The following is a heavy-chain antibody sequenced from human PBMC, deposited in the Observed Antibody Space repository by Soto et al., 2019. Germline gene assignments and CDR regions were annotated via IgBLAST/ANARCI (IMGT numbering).Heavy chain of an antibody. D-gene: IGHD1-26*01. CDR2: LVPMFRTA. CDR1: GGTFSDSA. Sequence: QVHLVQSGAEVKKPGSSVKVSCKTSGGTFSDSAINWLRQTPGQGLEWMGGLVPMFRTANYAPNLQGRVSITADESTSTVFMALSSLTFEDTAVYCCARGLGGSYFPFDFWGQGALLTVSS. V-gene: IGHV1-69*12. CDR3: ARGLGGSYFPFDF. J-gene: IGHJ4*02.